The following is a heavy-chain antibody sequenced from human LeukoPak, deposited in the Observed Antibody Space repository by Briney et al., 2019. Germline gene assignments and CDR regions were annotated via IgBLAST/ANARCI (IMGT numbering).Heavy chain of an antibody. CDR3: AREGVGGAYGMDV. J-gene: IGHJ6*02. D-gene: IGHD2-21*01. CDR2: VNPNGGGT. V-gene: IGHV1-2*02. Sequence: ASVKVSCKASGYTFAAYYIHWVRHAPGQGLEWMGWVNPNGGGTNYAQKFKDRVTMTRDTSISTAYMELSSLQSDDTAVEYCAREGVGGAYGMDVWGQGTTVTVSS. CDR1: GYTFAAYY.